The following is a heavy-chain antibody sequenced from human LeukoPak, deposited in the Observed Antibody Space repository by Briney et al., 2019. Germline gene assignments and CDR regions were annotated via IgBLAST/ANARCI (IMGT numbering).Heavy chain of an antibody. J-gene: IGHJ5*02. Sequence: PGGSLRLSCAASGFTFSSYWMNWVRQAPGKGLVWVSRTASDGSSTTYADSVKGRFTISRDNSKNTLHLQMISPRAEDTAVYYCVKPAAVSGRAWFDPWGQGTLVTVSS. D-gene: IGHD6-19*01. CDR2: TASDGSST. CDR3: VKPAAVSGRAWFDP. V-gene: IGHV3-74*01. CDR1: GFTFSSYW.